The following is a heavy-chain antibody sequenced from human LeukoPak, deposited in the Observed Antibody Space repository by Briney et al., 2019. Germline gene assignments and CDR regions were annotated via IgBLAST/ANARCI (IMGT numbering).Heavy chain of an antibody. V-gene: IGHV3-23*01. CDR2: ISGSGGST. Sequence: GGSLRLSCAASGFTFSGYAMSWVRQAPGKGLEWVSAISGSGGSTYYADSVKGRFTISRDNSKNTLYLQMNSLRAEDTAVYYCAKVDTFYGDYAIDYWGQGTLVTVSS. CDR1: GFTFSGYA. CDR3: AKVDTFYGDYAIDY. J-gene: IGHJ4*02. D-gene: IGHD4-17*01.